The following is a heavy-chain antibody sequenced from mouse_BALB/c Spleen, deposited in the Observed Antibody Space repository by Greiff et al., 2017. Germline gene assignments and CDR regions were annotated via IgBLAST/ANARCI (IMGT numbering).Heavy chain of an antibody. J-gene: IGHJ4*01. CDR1: GFTFTDYY. V-gene: IGHV7-3*02. CDR3: ARDISPHYYGYFMDY. D-gene: IGHD1-2*01. Sequence: EVQGVESGGGLVQPGGSLRLSCATSGFTFTDYYMSWVRQPPGKALEWLGFIRNKANGYTTEYSASVKGRFTISRDNSQSILYLQMNTLRAEDSATYYCARDISPHYYGYFMDYWGQGTSVTVSS. CDR2: IRNKANGYTT.